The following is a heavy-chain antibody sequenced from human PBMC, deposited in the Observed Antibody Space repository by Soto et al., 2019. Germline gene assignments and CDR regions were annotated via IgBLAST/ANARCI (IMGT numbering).Heavy chain of an antibody. CDR3: AKNGLDNSPSAIDS. CDR2: ISDSGDIT. D-gene: IGHD2-8*01. CDR1: EFTFSTYA. Sequence: PGGSLRLSCAASEFTFSTYAMTWVRQAPGRGLQWVATISDSGDITYYADSVKGRFTISRDNSRNTLYLQMNNLRAEDTALYYCAKNGLDNSPSAIDSWGPGTLVTVSS. V-gene: IGHV3-23*01. J-gene: IGHJ4*02.